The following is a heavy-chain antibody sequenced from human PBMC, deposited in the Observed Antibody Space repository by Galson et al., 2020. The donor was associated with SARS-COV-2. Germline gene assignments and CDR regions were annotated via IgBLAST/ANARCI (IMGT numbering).Heavy chain of an antibody. CDR3: ARDRHCSSTSCLVYYYYYMDV. J-gene: IGHJ6*03. D-gene: IGHD2-2*01. V-gene: IGHV7-4-1*02. Sequence: GESLKISCKASGYTFTSYAMNWVRQAPGQGLEWMGWINTNTGNPTYAQGFTGRFVFSLDTSVSTAYLQISSLKAEDTAVYYCARDRHCSSTSCLVYYYYYMDVWGKGTTVTVSS. CDR2: INTNTGNP. CDR1: GYTFTSYA.